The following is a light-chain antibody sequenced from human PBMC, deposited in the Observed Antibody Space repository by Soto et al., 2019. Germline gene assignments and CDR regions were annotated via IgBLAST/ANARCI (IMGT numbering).Light chain of an antibody. J-gene: IGKJ2*01. V-gene: IGKV3-15*01. CDR2: DTS. CDR3: HQYGNTPYT. CDR1: QGIGDT. Sequence: EVVMRQSPATRSVSPGEGATLSCRASQGIGDTLAWYQHKPGQTPRLLIYDTSTRATGVPTRFSGSRSGAEFTLTINSLQSEDFAVYYCHQYGNTPYTFGQGTRLEIK.